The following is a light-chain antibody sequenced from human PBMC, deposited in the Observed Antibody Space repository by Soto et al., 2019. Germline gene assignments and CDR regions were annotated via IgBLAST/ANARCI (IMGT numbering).Light chain of an antibody. CDR1: QSISKS. CDR3: QQTYSSLTWT. J-gene: IGKJ1*01. Sequence: DIQMTQSPSSLSASVGDRVTITCRASQSISKSLSWYQQKPGKAPKLLIYDASSLQPGAPSRFSGSGSGTEFTLTISGLIPEDFASYYCQQTYSSLTWTFGQGTKVDIK. CDR2: DAS. V-gene: IGKV1-39*01.